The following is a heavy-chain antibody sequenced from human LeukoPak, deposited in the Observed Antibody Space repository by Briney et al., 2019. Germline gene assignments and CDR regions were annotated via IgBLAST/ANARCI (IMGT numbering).Heavy chain of an antibody. D-gene: IGHD3-3*01. CDR3: ARVGGGYDFWSGYYNGGFDP. V-gene: IGHV1-69*13. J-gene: IGHJ5*02. CDR1: GYTFTSYY. Sequence: GASVKVSCKASGYTFTSYYMHWMRQAPGQGLEWMGGIIPIFGTANYAQKFQGRVTITADESTSTAYMELSSLRSEDTAVYYCARVGGGYDFWSGYYNGGFDPWGQGTLVTVSS. CDR2: IIPIFGTA.